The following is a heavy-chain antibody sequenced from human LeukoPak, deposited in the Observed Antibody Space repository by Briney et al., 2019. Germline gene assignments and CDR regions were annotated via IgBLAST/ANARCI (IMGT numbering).Heavy chain of an antibody. CDR2: ISASGGST. V-gene: IGHV3-23*01. CDR3: AKIDGYNARSFDY. J-gene: IGHJ4*02. Sequence: GGSLRLSCATSGFTFSSYAMSWVRQAPGKGLEWVSGISASGGSTYYADSVKGRFTVSRDNSKNTLYLQMNSLRAEDTAVYYCAKIDGYNARSFDYWGQGTLVTVSS. CDR1: GFTFSSYA. D-gene: IGHD5-24*01.